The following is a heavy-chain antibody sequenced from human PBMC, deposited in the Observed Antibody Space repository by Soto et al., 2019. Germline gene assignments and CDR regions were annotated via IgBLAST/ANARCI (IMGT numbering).Heavy chain of an antibody. CDR1: DGSIGSYY. CDR2: ISYSGST. J-gene: IGHJ4*02. V-gene: IGHV4-59*12. Sequence: PSETLSLTCTVSDGSIGSYYWSWIRQPPGKGLEWIAYISYSGSTNYNPSLKNRVTTSLNTSKSQLYLRLTSVAAADTAVYFCARGHPFDYWGQGAVVTVSS. CDR3: ARGHPFDY.